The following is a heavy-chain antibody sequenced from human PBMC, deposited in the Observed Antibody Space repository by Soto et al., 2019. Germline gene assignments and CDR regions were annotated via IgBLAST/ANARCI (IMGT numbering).Heavy chain of an antibody. J-gene: IGHJ4*02. CDR1: GYTFTSYG. CDR3: AGDHITEYYYGSGSDYKPFGY. D-gene: IGHD3-10*01. Sequence: QVQLVQSGAEVKKPGASVKVSCKASGYTFTSYGISWVRQAPGQGLEWMGWISAYNGNTNYAQKLQGRVTMTTDRSTSTAYRELGRLSSDDTAVYYCAGDHITEYYYGSGSDYKPFGYWGQGSLVTVSS. V-gene: IGHV1-18*01. CDR2: ISAYNGNT.